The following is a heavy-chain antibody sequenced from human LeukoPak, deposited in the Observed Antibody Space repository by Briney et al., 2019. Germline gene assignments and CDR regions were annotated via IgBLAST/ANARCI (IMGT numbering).Heavy chain of an antibody. CDR2: ISAYNGNT. J-gene: IGHJ6*03. CDR1: GYTFTSYG. Sequence: VKVSCKASGYTFTSYGISWVRQAPGQGLEWMGWISAYNGNTNYAQKLQGRVTMTTDTSTSTAYMELRSLGSDDTAVYYCARGPMVRGVSRAHYYYYYYMDVWGKGTTVTVSS. CDR3: ARGPMVRGVSRAHYYYYYYMDV. D-gene: IGHD3-10*01. V-gene: IGHV1-18*01.